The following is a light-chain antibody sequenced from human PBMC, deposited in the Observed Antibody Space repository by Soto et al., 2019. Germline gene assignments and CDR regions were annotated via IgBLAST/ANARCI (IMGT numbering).Light chain of an antibody. CDR1: HSVTGNN. CDR3: QQYCTSPWT. V-gene: IGKV3-20*01. Sequence: EIVLTQSPGNLSLSPGERATLSCRTSHSVTGNNLAWYQQRPGQAPRLLIYDGSSRDTGISYRFSGSGSGTDFTLTISRLEPEDFAVYYCQQYCTSPWTFGQGTKLEI. CDR2: DGS. J-gene: IGKJ2*02.